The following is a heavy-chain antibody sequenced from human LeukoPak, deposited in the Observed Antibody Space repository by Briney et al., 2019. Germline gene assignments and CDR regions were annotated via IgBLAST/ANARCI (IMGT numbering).Heavy chain of an antibody. CDR2: ISGSGGST. J-gene: IGHJ3*02. CDR3: AKHYDSSGYFIGFDAFDI. V-gene: IGHV3-23*01. Sequence: GGSLRLSCAASGFTFSSYAMSWVRQAPGKGLEWVSAISGSGGSTYYADSVKGRFTISRDNSKNTLYLQMNSLRAEDTAVYYRAKHYDSSGYFIGFDAFDIWGQGTMVTVSS. CDR1: GFTFSSYA. D-gene: IGHD3-22*01.